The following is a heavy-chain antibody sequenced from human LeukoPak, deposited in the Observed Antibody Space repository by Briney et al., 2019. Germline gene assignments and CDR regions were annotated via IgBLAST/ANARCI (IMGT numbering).Heavy chain of an antibody. CDR3: ARATPGGLHGYTFDY. J-gene: IGHJ4*02. D-gene: IGHD5-24*01. V-gene: IGHV1-8*02. CDR1: GYTFKNYD. Sequence: ASVKVSCKASGYTFKNYDINWVRQATGQGLEWMGWMNPNSGNTGFAQKFQDRVSMTRDTSINTAYMELTSLRSGDTAVYYCARATPGGLHGYTFDYWGQGTVVTVYS. CDR2: MNPNSGNT.